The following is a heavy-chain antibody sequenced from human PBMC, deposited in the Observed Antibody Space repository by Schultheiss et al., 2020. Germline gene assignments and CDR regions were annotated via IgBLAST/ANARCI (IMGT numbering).Heavy chain of an antibody. CDR1: GWSFSGYY. J-gene: IGHJ6*02. V-gene: IGHV4-34*01. Sequence: SQTLSLTCAVYGWSFSGYYWSWIRHPPGKGLEWIGEINHSGSTNYNPSLKSRVTISVDTSKNQFSLKLSSVTAADTAVYYCARGPLYYYYGMDVWGQGTTVTVSS. CDR3: ARGPLYYYYGMDV. CDR2: INHSGST.